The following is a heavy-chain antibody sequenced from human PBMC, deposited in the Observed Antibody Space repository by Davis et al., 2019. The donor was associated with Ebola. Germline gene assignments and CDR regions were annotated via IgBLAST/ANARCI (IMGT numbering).Heavy chain of an antibody. CDR3: ARRKVVPAAYWFDP. Sequence: ASVKVSCKASGYTFTSYDINWVRQATGQGLEWMGWISAYNGNTNYAQKLQGRVTMTTDTSTSTAYMELRSLRSDDTAVYYCARRKVVPAAYWFDPWGQGTLVTVSS. CDR2: ISAYNGNT. J-gene: IGHJ5*02. CDR1: GYTFTSYD. D-gene: IGHD2-2*01. V-gene: IGHV1-18*01.